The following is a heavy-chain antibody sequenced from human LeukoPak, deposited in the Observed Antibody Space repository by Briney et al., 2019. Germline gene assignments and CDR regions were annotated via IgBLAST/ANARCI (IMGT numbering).Heavy chain of an antibody. Sequence: SETLSLTCAVSGYSISSGYYWGWIRQPPGKGLEWIGSIYHSGSTYYNPSLKSRVTISVDTSKNQFSLKLSSVTAADTAVYYRARHNWGYYYMDVWGKGTTVTVSS. CDR3: ARHNWGYYYMDV. J-gene: IGHJ6*03. V-gene: IGHV4-38-2*01. D-gene: IGHD7-27*01. CDR2: IYHSGST. CDR1: GYSISSGYY.